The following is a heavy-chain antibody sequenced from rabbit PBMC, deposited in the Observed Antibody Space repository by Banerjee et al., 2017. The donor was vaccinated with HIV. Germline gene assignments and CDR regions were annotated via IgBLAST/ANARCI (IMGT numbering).Heavy chain of an antibody. D-gene: IGHD7-1*01. CDR3: ARDTGTSFSSHGMDL. J-gene: IGHJ6*01. Sequence: QSLEESGGDLVKPGASLTLTCTASGFSFSSNEYMCWVRQAPGKGLEWISCIAGDSSAFTYSATWAKGRFTCSKTSSTTVTLQMTSLTVADTATYFCARDTGTSFSSHGMDLWGPGTLVTVS. CDR1: GFSFSSNEY. CDR2: IAGDSSAFT. V-gene: IGHV1S40*01.